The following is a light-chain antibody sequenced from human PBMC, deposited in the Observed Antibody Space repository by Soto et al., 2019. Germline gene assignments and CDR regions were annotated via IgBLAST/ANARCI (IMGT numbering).Light chain of an antibody. CDR1: QGIRND. CDR2: AAS. J-gene: IGKJ1*01. Sequence: AVQMTKSPSSLSASVGDRVTITCRASQGIRNDLGWYQQKPGKAPKLLIYAASSLQSGVPSRFSGSGSGTDFTLTISSLQPEDFATYYCLQDYNYPWTFGQGTKVEIK. V-gene: IGKV1-6*01. CDR3: LQDYNYPWT.